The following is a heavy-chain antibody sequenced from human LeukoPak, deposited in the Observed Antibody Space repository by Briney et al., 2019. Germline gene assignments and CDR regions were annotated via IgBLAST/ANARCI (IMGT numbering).Heavy chain of an antibody. D-gene: IGHD2-21*01. CDR1: GFTFSNYE. CDR2: ISTDGTKT. Sequence: GGSLRLSCAASGFTFSNYEMNWVRQAPGKGLEWVSYISTDGTKTYYAGSVKGRFTISGDNAKNSLYLQMNSLRADDTAVYYCARETIDCGGDCYDYWGQGTLATVSS. CDR3: ARETIDCGGDCYDY. J-gene: IGHJ4*02. V-gene: IGHV3-48*03.